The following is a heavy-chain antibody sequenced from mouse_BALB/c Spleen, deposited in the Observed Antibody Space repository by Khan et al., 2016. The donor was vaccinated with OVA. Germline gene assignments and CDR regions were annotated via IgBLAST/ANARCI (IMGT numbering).Heavy chain of an antibody. J-gene: IGHJ4*01. CDR3: YSGIYYY. CDR2: IDPENGDT. D-gene: IGHD1-1*01. Sequence: VQLQQSGAELVRSGASVKLSCTASGFNFKDYYMHWVMQRPEQGLEWIGWIDPENGDTEYAPKFQGKATMTADTSSNTAYLQLSSLTSEDTAVYYCYSGIYYYWGQGTSVTVSS. V-gene: IGHV14-4*02. CDR1: GFNFKDYY.